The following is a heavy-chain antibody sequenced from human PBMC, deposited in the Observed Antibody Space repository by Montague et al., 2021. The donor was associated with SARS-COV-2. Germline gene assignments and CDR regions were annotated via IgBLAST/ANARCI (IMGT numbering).Heavy chain of an antibody. Sequence: CAISGVSVSRKSVAWNWIRQSPSRGLEWLGRTYYRSKWDSDYAESVKRRLVITPDTSKNQVSLQLNSVIPEDTAVYFCASSGITLTGLDAFDIWGQGTMVTVSS. V-gene: IGHV6-1*01. J-gene: IGHJ3*02. CDR2: TYYRSKWDS. D-gene: IGHD3-9*01. CDR1: GVSVSRKSVA. CDR3: ASSGITLTGLDAFDI.